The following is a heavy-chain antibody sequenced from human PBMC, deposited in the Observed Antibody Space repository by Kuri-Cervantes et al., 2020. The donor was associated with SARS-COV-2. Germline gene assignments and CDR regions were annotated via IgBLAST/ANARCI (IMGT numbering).Heavy chain of an antibody. CDR1: GGSFSGYY. CDR2: INHSGST. D-gene: IGHD2/OR15-2a*01. V-gene: IGHV4-34*01. J-gene: IGHJ4*02. CDR3: ARAVKRFDY. Sequence: GSLRLSCAVYGGSFSGYYWSWIRQPPGKGLEWIGEINHSGSTNYNPSLKSRVTISVDTSKNQFSLKLSSVTAADTAMYYCARAVKRFDYWGQGTLVTVSS.